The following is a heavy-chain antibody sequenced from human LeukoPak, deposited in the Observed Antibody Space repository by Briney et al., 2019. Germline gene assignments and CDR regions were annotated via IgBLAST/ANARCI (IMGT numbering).Heavy chain of an antibody. Sequence: PGRSLRLSCAASGFTFSSYGMHWVRQAPGKGLEWVAVISYDGSNKHYADSVKGRFTISRDNSKNTLYLQMNSLRVEDTAVYYCAKDYYGSGSYYTHCFDYWGQGTLVTVSS. V-gene: IGHV3-30*18. D-gene: IGHD3-10*01. J-gene: IGHJ4*02. CDR2: ISYDGSNK. CDR1: GFTFSSYG. CDR3: AKDYYGSGSYYTHCFDY.